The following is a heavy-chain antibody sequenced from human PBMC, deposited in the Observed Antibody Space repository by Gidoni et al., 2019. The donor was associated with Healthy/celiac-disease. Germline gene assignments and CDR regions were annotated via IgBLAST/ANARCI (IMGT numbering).Heavy chain of an antibody. CDR1: GFTFSSYA. Sequence: QVQLVEPGGGVVQPGRSLRLSCAASGFTFSSYAMHWVCQAPGKGLEWVAVISYDGSNKFYADSVKGRFTISRDNSKNTLYMQMSSLRAEDTAVYYCARDGAGLWNFDYWGQGTLVTVSS. CDR2: ISYDGSNK. D-gene: IGHD2-21*01. CDR3: ARDGAGLWNFDY. J-gene: IGHJ4*02. V-gene: IGHV3-30-3*01.